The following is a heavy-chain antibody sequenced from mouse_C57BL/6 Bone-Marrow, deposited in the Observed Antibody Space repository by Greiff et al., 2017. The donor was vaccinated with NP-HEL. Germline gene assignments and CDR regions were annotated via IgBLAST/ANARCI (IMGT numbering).Heavy chain of an antibody. V-gene: IGHV1-85*01. CDR2: IYPRDGST. CDR1: GYTFTSYD. CDR3: AREGGILLRDYYAMDY. J-gene: IGHJ4*01. D-gene: IGHD2-1*01. Sequence: QVQLQQSGPELVKPGASVKLSCKASGYTFTSYDINWVKQRPGQGLEWIGWIYPRDGSTKYNEKFKGKATLTVDTSSSTAYMELHSLTSEDSAVYFWAREGGILLRDYYAMDYWGQGTSVTVSS.